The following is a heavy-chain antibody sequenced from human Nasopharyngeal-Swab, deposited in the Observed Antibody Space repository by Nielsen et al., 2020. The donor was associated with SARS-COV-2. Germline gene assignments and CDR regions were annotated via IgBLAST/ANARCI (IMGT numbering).Heavy chain of an antibody. CDR3: ARDYSSSWAD. CDR2: INHSGST. V-gene: IGHV4-34*01. Sequence: LYLTCAVYGGSFSGYYWSWIRQPPGKGLEWIGEINHSGSTNYNPSLKSRVTISVDTSKNQFSLKLSSVTAADTAVYYCARDYSSSWADWGQGTLVTVSS. D-gene: IGHD6-13*01. J-gene: IGHJ4*02. CDR1: GGSFSGYY.